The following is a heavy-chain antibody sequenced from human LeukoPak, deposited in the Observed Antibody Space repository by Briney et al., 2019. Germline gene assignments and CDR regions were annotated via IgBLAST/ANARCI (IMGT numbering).Heavy chain of an antibody. CDR1: GASISSYY. J-gene: IGHJ5*02. V-gene: IGHV4-59*01. CDR3: AVGGYGSGSYYNGGWFDP. Sequence: SETLSLTCTVSGASISSYYWSWIRQSPGKGLEWIGYIYYSGSTNYNPSLKSRVTISVDTSKNQFSLKLSSVTAADTAVYYCAVGGYGSGSYYNGGWFDPWGQGTLVTVSS. D-gene: IGHD3-10*01. CDR2: IYYSGST.